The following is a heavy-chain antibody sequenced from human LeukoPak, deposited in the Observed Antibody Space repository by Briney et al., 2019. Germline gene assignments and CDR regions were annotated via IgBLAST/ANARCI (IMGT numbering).Heavy chain of an antibody. J-gene: IGHJ4*02. CDR1: GFTFSAYG. CDR2: ISNDGSKK. D-gene: IGHD5-18*01. CDR3: AKDRYSYAFEYSDS. V-gene: IGHV3-30*18. Sequence: GGSLRLSCAASGFTFSAYGMHWVRQAPGKGLDWVAVISNDGSKKYYADSVKGRFTISRDNSKNTLSLQVSSLRTEDTAVYYCAKDRYSYAFEYSDSWGQGTLVTVSS.